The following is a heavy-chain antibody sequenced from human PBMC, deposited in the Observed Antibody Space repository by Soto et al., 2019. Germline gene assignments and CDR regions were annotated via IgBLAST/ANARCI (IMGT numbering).Heavy chain of an antibody. CDR2: IIPIFGTA. CDR3: ARELNGAFDI. Sequence: AVKVSCKASGCTCSSYAISWVRQAPGQGLEWMGGIIPIFGTANYAQKFQGRVTITADESTSTAYMELSSLRSEDTAVYYCARELNGAFDIWGQGTMVTVSS. D-gene: IGHD2-8*01. J-gene: IGHJ3*02. V-gene: IGHV1-69*13. CDR1: GCTCSSYA.